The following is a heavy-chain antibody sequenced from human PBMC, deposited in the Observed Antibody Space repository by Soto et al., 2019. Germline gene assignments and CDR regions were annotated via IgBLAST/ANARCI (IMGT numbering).Heavy chain of an antibody. CDR1: GFSLSTSGVG. J-gene: IGHJ4*02. CDR3: AHRPPPSWAYDSSGYYFDY. V-gene: IGHV2-5*02. Sequence: SGPTLVNPTQTLTLTCTFSGFSLSTSGVGVGWIRQPPGKALEWLALIYWDDDKRYSPSLKSRLTITKDTSKNQVVLTMTNMDPVDTATYYCAHRPPPSWAYDSSGYYFDYWGQGTLVTVSS. CDR2: IYWDDDK. D-gene: IGHD3-22*01.